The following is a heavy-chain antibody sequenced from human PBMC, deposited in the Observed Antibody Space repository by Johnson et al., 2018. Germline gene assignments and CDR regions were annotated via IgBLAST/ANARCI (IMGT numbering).Heavy chain of an antibody. D-gene: IGHD1-26*01. CDR3: IRRGGVGADDVLDI. CDR2: IYPGDSST. CDR1: GYFYTNYW. V-gene: IGHV5-51*01. J-gene: IGHJ3*02. Sequence: VQLVESGPELKKPGESLKISCQGSGYFYTNYWIAWVRQMPGKGLEWMGIIYPGDSSTRYSPSFQGHVTISADKSIITAYLQWSSLRASDTAIYYCIRRGGVGADDVLDIWGQGKMVTVSS.